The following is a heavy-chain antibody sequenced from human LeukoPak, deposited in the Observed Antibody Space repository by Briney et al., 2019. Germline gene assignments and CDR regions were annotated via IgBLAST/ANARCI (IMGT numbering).Heavy chain of an antibody. CDR3: ARDLSNWNLGAFDI. J-gene: IGHJ3*02. D-gene: IGHD1-7*01. CDR1: GGSISSYY. CDR2: IYYSGST. V-gene: IGHV4-59*01. Sequence: KTSETLSLTCTVSGGSISSYYWSWIRQPPGKGLEWIGYIYYSGSTNYNPSLKSRVTISVDTSKNQFSLKLSSVTAADTAVYYCARDLSNWNLGAFDIWGQGTMVTVSS.